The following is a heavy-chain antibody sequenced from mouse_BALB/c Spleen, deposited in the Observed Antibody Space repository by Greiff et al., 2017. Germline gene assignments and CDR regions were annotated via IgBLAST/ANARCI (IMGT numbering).Heavy chain of an antibody. V-gene: IGHV1S135*01. CDR3: AREGAARATEAMDY. CDR2: IDPYNGGT. D-gene: IGHD3-1*01. Sequence: EVQLQQSGPELVKPGASVKVSCKASGFAFTSYNMYWVKQSHGKSLEWIGYIDPYNGGTSYNQKFKGKATLTVDKSSSTAYMHLNSLTSEDSAVYYCAREGAARATEAMDYWGQGTSVTVSS. J-gene: IGHJ4*01. CDR1: GFAFTSYN.